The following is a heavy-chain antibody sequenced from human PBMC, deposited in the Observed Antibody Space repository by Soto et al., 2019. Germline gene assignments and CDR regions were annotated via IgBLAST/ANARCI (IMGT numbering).Heavy chain of an antibody. CDR3: ARAGDDFWSGPVGYYYYGMDV. Sequence: LRLSCAASGFTFSSYAMHWVRQAPGKGLEWVAVISYDGSNKYYADSVKGRFTISRDNSKNKLYLQMNSLRAEDTAVYYCARAGDDFWSGPVGYYYYGMDVWGQGTTVTVSS. V-gene: IGHV3-30-3*01. CDR1: GFTFSSYA. D-gene: IGHD3-3*01. J-gene: IGHJ6*02. CDR2: ISYDGSNK.